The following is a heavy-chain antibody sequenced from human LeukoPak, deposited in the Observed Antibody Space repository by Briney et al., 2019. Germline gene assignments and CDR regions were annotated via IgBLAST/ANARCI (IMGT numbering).Heavy chain of an antibody. CDR3: ARRLVGTHYFDY. V-gene: IGHV4-59*08. Sequence: PSETLSLTCTVSGGSISSYYWSWIRQPPGKGLEWIGYIYYSGSTNYNPSLKSRVTISVDTSKNQFSLKLSSVTAADTAVYYCARRLVGTHYFDYWGQGTPVTVSS. CDR2: IYYSGST. J-gene: IGHJ4*02. CDR1: GGSISSYY. D-gene: IGHD1-26*01.